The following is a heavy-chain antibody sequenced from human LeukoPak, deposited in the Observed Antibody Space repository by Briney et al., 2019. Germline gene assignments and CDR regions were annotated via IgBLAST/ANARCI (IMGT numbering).Heavy chain of an antibody. CDR1: GYTFTSYY. J-gene: IGHJ4*02. CDR2: INPSGGST. D-gene: IGHD6-13*01. Sequence: ASAKVSCKASGYTFTSYYMHWVRQAPGQGLEWMGIINPSGGSTSYAQKFQGRVTMTRDTSTSTVYMELSSLRSEDTAVYYCARRGGLGIAAAGTEFDYWGQGTLVTVSS. V-gene: IGHV1-46*01. CDR3: ARRGGLGIAAAGTEFDY.